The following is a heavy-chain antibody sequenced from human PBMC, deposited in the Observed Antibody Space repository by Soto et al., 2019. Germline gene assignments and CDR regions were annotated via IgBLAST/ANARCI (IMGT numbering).Heavy chain of an antibody. V-gene: IGHV3-33*01. Sequence: GGSLRLSCAASGFTFSSYGMHWVRQAPGKGLEWVAVIWYDGSNKYYADSVKGRFTISRDNSKNTLYLQMNSLRAEDTAVYYCARDPEVRGVIYYYYGMDVWSQGTTVTVSS. CDR2: IWYDGSNK. J-gene: IGHJ6*02. D-gene: IGHD3-10*01. CDR1: GFTFSSYG. CDR3: ARDPEVRGVIYYYYGMDV.